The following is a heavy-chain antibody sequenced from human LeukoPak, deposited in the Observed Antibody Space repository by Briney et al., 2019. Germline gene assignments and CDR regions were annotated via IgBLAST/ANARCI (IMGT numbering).Heavy chain of an antibody. CDR1: GYSISGAYY. J-gene: IGHJ4*02. CDR3: ARQHPPPRISLVRGVEY. D-gene: IGHD3-10*01. CDR2: IYHSGNT. V-gene: IGHV4-38-2*01. Sequence: PSETLSLTCAVSGYSISGAYYWGWIRQPPGKGLEWIGTIYHSGNTYYNPSLKSRVTISVDTSKNQFSLKVSSVTAADTAVYYCARQHPPPRISLVRGVEYWGQGTLVTVSS.